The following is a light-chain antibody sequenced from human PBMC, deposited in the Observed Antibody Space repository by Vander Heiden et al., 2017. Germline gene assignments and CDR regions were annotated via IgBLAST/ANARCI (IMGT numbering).Light chain of an antibody. J-gene: IGKJ1*01. CDR3: QQYNNWPRT. CDR1: QSVSSH. V-gene: IGKV3-15*01. CDR2: GAS. Sequence: EIVMTQSPATLSVSPGERATLSCRASQSVSSHLDREQQKPGQAPRLLIYGASTRATGIPARFSGSGSGTEFTLTISSLQSEDFAVYYCQQYNNWPRTFGQGTKVEIK.